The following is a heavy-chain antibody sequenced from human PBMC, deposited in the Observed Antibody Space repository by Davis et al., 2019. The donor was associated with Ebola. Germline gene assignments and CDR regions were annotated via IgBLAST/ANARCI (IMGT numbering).Heavy chain of an antibody. CDR3: AKDRSSGMYVVDFDM. CDR2: ISSGSDNT. J-gene: IGHJ3*02. CDR1: GFTFSAYA. D-gene: IGHD1-26*01. V-gene: IGHV3-23*01. Sequence: PGGSLRLSCAASGFTFSAYAMTWVRQAPGKGLEWVSGISSGSDNTYYADSVKGRFTISRDNSKNTLFLQMNSLRVEDTATYYCAKDRSSGMYVVDFDMWGQGTMVTVSS.